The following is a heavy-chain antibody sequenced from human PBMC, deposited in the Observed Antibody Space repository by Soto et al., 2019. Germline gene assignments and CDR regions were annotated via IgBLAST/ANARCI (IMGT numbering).Heavy chain of an antibody. J-gene: IGHJ4*02. D-gene: IGHD3-3*01. Sequence: QVQLQQWGAGLLKPSETLSLPCAVYGGSFSGYYWSWIRQPPGKGLEWIGEINPSESTKYNPSLKSRVTISVDTSKNQFSLKLSSVTAADTAVYYCARGTALIFGNFDYWGQGTLVTVSS. CDR3: ARGTALIFGNFDY. CDR2: INPSEST. CDR1: GGSFSGYY. V-gene: IGHV4-34*01.